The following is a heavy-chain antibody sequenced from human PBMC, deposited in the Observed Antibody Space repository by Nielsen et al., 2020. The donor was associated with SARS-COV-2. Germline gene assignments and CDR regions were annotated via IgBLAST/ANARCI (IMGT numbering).Heavy chain of an antibody. Sequence: ESLMLHCQGPGYNYPHYWIAWVRQLPAKGLAWMGVVYPGDSDTRYSPSFQGQVILSFDKSITTAYLQWNSLQASDSAMYFCLRLQSSTGGDMDVWGQGTAVTVSS. CDR2: VYPGDSDT. V-gene: IGHV5-51*01. CDR3: LRLQSSTGGDMDV. J-gene: IGHJ6*02. CDR1: GYNYPHYW. D-gene: IGHD6-13*01.